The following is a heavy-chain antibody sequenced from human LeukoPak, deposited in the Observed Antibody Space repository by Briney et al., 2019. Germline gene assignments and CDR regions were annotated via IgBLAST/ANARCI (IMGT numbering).Heavy chain of an antibody. CDR2: ISYDGSNK. Sequence: GGSLRLSCAASGFTFSSYAMHWVRQAPGKGLEWVAVISYDGSNKYYADSVKGRFTISRDNSKNTLYVQMNSLRAEDTAVYYSAKDHGDYDAFDIWGQGTMVTVSS. J-gene: IGHJ3*02. V-gene: IGHV3-30*04. D-gene: IGHD4-17*01. CDR1: GFTFSSYA. CDR3: AKDHGDYDAFDI.